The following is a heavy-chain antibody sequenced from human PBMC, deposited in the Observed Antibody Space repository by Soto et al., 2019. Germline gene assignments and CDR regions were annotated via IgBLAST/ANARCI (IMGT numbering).Heavy chain of an antibody. Sequence: PSETLSLTCAVYGGSFSGYYWSWIRQPPGKGLEWIGEIKHSGSTNYNPSLKSRVTISVDTSKNQFSLKLSSVTAADTAVYYCARGLKDSNRGFPFYYYYYGTDVWGQGTTVTVSS. CDR1: GGSFSGYY. CDR3: ARGLKDSNRGFPFYYYYYGTDV. CDR2: IKHSGST. J-gene: IGHJ6*02. D-gene: IGHD4-4*01. V-gene: IGHV4-34*01.